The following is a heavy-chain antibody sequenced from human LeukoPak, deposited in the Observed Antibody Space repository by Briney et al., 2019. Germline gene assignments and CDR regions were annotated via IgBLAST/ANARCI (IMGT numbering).Heavy chain of an antibody. Sequence: ASVKVSCKASGYTFTSYGISWVRQAPGQGLEWMGGIIPIFGTANYAQKFQGRVTITADKSTSTAYMELSSLRSEDTAVYYCARGSENYYGSGRPPLDWGQGTLVTVSS. J-gene: IGHJ4*02. CDR2: IIPIFGTA. CDR1: GYTFTSYG. D-gene: IGHD3-10*01. V-gene: IGHV1-69*06. CDR3: ARGSENYYGSGRPPLD.